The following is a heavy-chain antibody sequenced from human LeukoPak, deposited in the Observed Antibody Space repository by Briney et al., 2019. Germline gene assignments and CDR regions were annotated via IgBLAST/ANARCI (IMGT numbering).Heavy chain of an antibody. CDR3: ARDRISSGWYGDYWYFDL. V-gene: IGHV3-30*03. CDR2: ISYDGSNK. D-gene: IGHD6-19*01. CDR1: GFTFNNHG. J-gene: IGHJ2*01. Sequence: GGSLRLSCAASGFTFNNHGMHWVRQAPGKGLEWVALISYDGSNKYYADSVKGRFTISRDNSKNMLYLQMNSLRAEDTAVYYCARDRISSGWYGDYWYFDLWGRGTLVTVSS.